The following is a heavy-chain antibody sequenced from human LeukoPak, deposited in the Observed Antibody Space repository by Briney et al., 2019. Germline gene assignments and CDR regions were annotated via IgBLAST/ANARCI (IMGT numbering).Heavy chain of an antibody. CDR2: INRNGSRT. Sequence: GGSLGLSWAGSGLPFSSYVMSWVRQAPGKGLELVADINRNGSRTYYADSVRGRFTISRDNTKETLFLQMDSLRAEDTAHYYCAKERDDNGDPDVFLIWGEGTMVSVSS. CDR3: AKERDDNGDPDVFLI. J-gene: IGHJ3*02. D-gene: IGHD4-17*01. V-gene: IGHV3-23*01. CDR1: GLPFSSYV.